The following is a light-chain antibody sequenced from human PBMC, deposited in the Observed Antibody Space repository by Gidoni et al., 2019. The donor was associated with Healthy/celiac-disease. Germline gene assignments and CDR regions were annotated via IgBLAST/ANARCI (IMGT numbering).Light chain of an antibody. Sequence: ELVLTQSPGTLSLSPGERATLSCRASQSVSSRYLAWYQKKPGQAPRLLIYGSSSRATSIPDRFSGSGSGTDFTLTISRLEPEDFAVYYCQQYVSSLTFGGGTKVEIK. CDR3: QQYVSSLT. V-gene: IGKV3-20*01. CDR2: GSS. CDR1: QSVSSRY. J-gene: IGKJ4*01.